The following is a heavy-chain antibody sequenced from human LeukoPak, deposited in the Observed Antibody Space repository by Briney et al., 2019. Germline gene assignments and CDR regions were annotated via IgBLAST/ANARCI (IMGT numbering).Heavy chain of an antibody. J-gene: IGHJ4*02. Sequence: SETLSLTCAVSGYSISSGYYWGWIRQPPGKGLEWIGNIYNTGSTYYNPSLKSRVTISVDTSKNQFSLKLSSVTAADTAVYYCARVRAVAACDYWGQGTLVTVSS. CDR2: IYNTGST. CDR3: ARVRAVAACDY. D-gene: IGHD6-19*01. V-gene: IGHV4-38-2*01. CDR1: GYSISSGYY.